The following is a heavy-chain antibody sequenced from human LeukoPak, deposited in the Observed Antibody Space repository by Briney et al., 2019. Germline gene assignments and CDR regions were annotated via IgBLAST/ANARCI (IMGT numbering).Heavy chain of an antibody. Sequence: GGSLRLSCTASGFTVDSKFMTWVRQAPGKGLEWVSFINPGGYIDYTDSVKGRFTISRDNSKNTLYLQMNSLRAEDTAVYYCAKGLKWELPVDYWGQGTLVTVSS. CDR3: AKGLKWELPVDY. V-gene: IGHV3-66*01. J-gene: IGHJ4*02. CDR2: INPGGYI. CDR1: GFTVDSKF. D-gene: IGHD1-26*01.